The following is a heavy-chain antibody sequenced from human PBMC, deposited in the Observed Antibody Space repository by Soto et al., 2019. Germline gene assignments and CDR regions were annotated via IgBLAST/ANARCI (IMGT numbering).Heavy chain of an antibody. CDR1: GFTFSSYS. V-gene: IGHV3-21*01. CDR2: ISSSSSYI. Sequence: GGSLRLSCAASGFTFSSYSMNWVRQAPGKGLEWVSSISSSSSYIYYADSVKGRFTISRDNAKNSLYLQMNSLRAEDTAVYYCARLAYGDYGLGIAFDIWGQGTMVTVSS. D-gene: IGHD4-17*01. CDR3: ARLAYGDYGLGIAFDI. J-gene: IGHJ3*02.